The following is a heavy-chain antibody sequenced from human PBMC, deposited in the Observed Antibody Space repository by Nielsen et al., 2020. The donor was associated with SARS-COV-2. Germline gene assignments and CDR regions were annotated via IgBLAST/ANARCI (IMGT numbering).Heavy chain of an antibody. D-gene: IGHD6-6*01. CDR1: GGSISSSSYY. J-gene: IGHJ5*02. V-gene: IGHV4-39*01. CDR2: IYYSGST. Sequence: SETLSLTCTVSGGSISSSSYYWGWIRQPPGKGLEWIGSIYYSGSTYYNPSLKSRVTISVDTSKNQFSLKLSSVTAADTAVYYCARASIAARRSWFDPWGQGTLVTVSS. CDR3: ARASIAARRSWFDP.